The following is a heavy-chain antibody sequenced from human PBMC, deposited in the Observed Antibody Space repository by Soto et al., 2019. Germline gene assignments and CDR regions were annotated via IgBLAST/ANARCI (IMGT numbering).Heavy chain of an antibody. J-gene: IGHJ4*02. CDR2: INPNSGST. Sequence: QVQLVQSGAEVKKHGASVRVSCKASGDTITTDSRHWVRQAPGQGFEWMGVINPNSGSTTYAQGFQGRVTMTRDTSTSTVYMELNSLRSEDTAVYYCSTRAGVWGQGTLVTVSS. V-gene: IGHV1-46*01. D-gene: IGHD2-2*01. CDR3: STRAGV. CDR1: GDTITTDS.